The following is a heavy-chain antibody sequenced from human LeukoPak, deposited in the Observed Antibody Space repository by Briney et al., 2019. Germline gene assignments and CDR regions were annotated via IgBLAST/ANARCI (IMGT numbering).Heavy chain of an antibody. D-gene: IGHD6-19*01. CDR1: GFTFSSYA. CDR3: ASFRAVAGTHHLDY. CDR2: ISYDGSNK. V-gene: IGHV3-30-3*01. J-gene: IGHJ4*02. Sequence: PGGSLRLSCAASGFTFSSYAMHWVRQAPGKGLEWVAVISYDGSNKYYADSVKGRFTISRDNSKNTLYLQMNSLRAEDTAVYYCASFRAVAGTHHLDYWGQGTLVTVSS.